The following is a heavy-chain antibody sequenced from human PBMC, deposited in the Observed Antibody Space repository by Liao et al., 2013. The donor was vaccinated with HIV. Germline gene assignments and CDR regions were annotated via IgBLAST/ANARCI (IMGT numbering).Heavy chain of an antibody. CDR1: GGSFSGYY. V-gene: IGHV4-34*01. CDR2: INHSGST. J-gene: IGHJ6*03. CDR3: AREGKKVWFGELTYYYYYYMDV. Sequence: QVQLQQWGAGLLKPSETLSLTCAVYGGSFSGYYWSWIRQPPGKGLEWIGEINHSGSTNYNPSLKSRVTISVDTSKNQFSLKLSSVTAADTAVYYCAREGKKVWFGELTYYYYYYMDVWGKGTTVTVSS. D-gene: IGHD3-10*01.